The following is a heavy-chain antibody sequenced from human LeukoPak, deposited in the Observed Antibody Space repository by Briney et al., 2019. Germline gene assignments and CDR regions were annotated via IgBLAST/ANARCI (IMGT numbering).Heavy chain of an antibody. Sequence: SETLSLTCTVSGGSISSYYWSWIRQPPGKGLEWIGYIYYSGSTNYNPSLKSRVTISVDTSKNQFSLKLSSVTAADTAVYYCASSSVAGDAAAFDIWGQGTMVTVSS. CDR2: IYYSGST. J-gene: IGHJ3*02. D-gene: IGHD6-19*01. CDR3: ASSSVAGDAAAFDI. CDR1: GGSISSYY. V-gene: IGHV4-59*08.